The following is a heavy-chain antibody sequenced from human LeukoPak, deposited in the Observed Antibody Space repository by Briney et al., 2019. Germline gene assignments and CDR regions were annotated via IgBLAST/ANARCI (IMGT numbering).Heavy chain of an antibody. Sequence: PGGSLRLSCAASEFSVGSNYMTWVRQAPGKGLEWVSLIYSGGSTYYADSVKGRFTISRDNAKNSLYLQMNSLRAEDTAVYYCAPQRGFRLLDRYFDSWGQGTLVTVSS. V-gene: IGHV3-66*01. CDR3: APQRGFRLLDRYFDS. CDR1: EFSVGSNY. J-gene: IGHJ4*02. D-gene: IGHD5-18*01. CDR2: IYSGGST.